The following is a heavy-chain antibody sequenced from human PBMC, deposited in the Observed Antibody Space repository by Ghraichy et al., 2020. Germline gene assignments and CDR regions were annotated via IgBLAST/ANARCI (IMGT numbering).Heavy chain of an antibody. CDR2: ISGSGGST. D-gene: IGHD1-26*01. V-gene: IGHV3-23*01. J-gene: IGHJ4*02. CDR3: AKAFSGNPFDY. Sequence: GESLNISCAASGFTFSSYAMSWVRQAPGKGLEWVSAISGSGGSTYYADSVKGRFTISRDNSKNTLYLQMNSLRAEDTAVYYCAKAFSGNPFDYWGQGTLVTVSS. CDR1: GFTFSSYA.